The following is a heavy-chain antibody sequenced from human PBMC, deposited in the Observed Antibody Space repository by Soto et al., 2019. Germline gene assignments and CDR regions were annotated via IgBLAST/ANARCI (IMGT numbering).Heavy chain of an antibody. CDR2: IIWNTGRV. J-gene: IGHJ6*02. D-gene: IGHD3-10*01. V-gene: IGHV3-9*01. CDR1: GLSFHAAG. Sequence: EVQLVESGGELVQPGRSLRISCAVSGLSFHAAGMHWVRQAPGKGLEWVSGIIWNTGRVGYADSVKGRFTISRDKTKNSLYLQMNSLRVEDTALYFCTEYITPGGADVWGQGTTVTVSS. CDR3: TEYITPGGADV.